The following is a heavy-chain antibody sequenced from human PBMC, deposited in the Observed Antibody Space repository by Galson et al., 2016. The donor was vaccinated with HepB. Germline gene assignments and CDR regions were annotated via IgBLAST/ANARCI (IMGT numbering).Heavy chain of an antibody. V-gene: IGHV3-7*03. CDR2: IKPDDSGR. Sequence: SLRLSCAASGFTLGSFWMTWVRQSPGRGLEWVSTIKPDDSGRYYVDSVKGRFTISRDNAKNSLSLQMDSLRAEDTAIYYGVRGGGFLPGIWGQGTLVTVSA. J-gene: IGHJ1*01. CDR3: VRGGGFLPGI. CDR1: GFTLGSFW. D-gene: IGHD3-10*01.